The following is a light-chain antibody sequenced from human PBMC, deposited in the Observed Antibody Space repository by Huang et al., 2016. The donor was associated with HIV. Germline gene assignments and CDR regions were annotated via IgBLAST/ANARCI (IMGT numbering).Light chain of an antibody. CDR2: DAA. J-gene: IGKJ3*01. CDR3: QQYDSLPRT. V-gene: IGKV1-33*01. Sequence: DIQMTQSPSSLSASIGDRVTITCRASRHIYSYLNWYQHRPGKAPKLLSYDAAKLEVGVPSRFSGSGSGRNFTLIISSLQPEDFATYYCQQYDSLPRTFGPGTKV. CDR1: RHIYSY.